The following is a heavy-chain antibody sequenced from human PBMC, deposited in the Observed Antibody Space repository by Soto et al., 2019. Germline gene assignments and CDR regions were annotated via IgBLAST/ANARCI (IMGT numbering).Heavy chain of an antibody. CDR2: IIPIFGTA. D-gene: IGHD3-16*01. CDR3: ALSGGGLQANTNYYYYYGMDV. V-gene: IGHV1-69*01. CDR1: GGTFSSYA. Sequence: QVQLVQSGAEVKKPGSSVKVSCKASGGTFSSYAISWVRQAPGQGLEWMGGIIPIFGTANYAQKFQGRVTITADESTSTAYMELSSLRSEDTAVYYCALSGGGLQANTNYYYYYGMDVWGQGTTVTVSS. J-gene: IGHJ6*02.